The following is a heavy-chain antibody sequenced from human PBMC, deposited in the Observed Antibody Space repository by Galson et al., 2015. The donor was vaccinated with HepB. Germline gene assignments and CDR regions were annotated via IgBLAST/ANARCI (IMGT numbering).Heavy chain of an antibody. CDR3: ARHYYDSSGYYAQWDY. D-gene: IGHD3-22*01. J-gene: IGHJ4*02. CDR2: IYYSGST. CDR1: GGSISSSSYY. V-gene: IGHV4-39*01. Sequence: ETLSLTCTVSGGSISSSSYYWGWIRQPPGKGLEWIGSIYYSGSTYYNPSLKSRVTISVDTSKNQFSLKLSSVTAADTAVYYCARHYYDSSGYYAQWDYWGQGTLVTVSS.